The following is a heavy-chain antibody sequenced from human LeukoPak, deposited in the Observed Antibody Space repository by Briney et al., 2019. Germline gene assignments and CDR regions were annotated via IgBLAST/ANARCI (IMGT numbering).Heavy chain of an antibody. D-gene: IGHD6-19*01. Sequence: GGALRLSCTTSGFTFNFHAMTWVRQAPGKGLEWVATITHTGTRTYHADSVKGRFTISRDNSRGTLFLQMSSLRADDTAVYYCASSRRGYDTGWNYFDYWGQGTLVTVSS. CDR1: GFTFNFHA. J-gene: IGHJ4*02. CDR3: ASSRRGYDTGWNYFDY. V-gene: IGHV3-23*01. CDR2: ITHTGTRT.